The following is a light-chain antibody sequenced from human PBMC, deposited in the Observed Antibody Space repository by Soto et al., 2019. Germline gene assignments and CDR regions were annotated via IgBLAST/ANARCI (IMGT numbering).Light chain of an antibody. J-gene: IGLJ1*01. V-gene: IGLV2-14*01. CDR1: SSDVGGYNY. CDR3: SSYTSSSTLP. Sequence: QSVLTQPASVSGSPGQSITISCTGTSSDVGGYNYVPWYQQHPGKATKLMIYDVSNRPSGVSNRFSGSKSGNTASLTFSGLQAEDEADYYCSSYTSSSTLPFGTGTKVTVL. CDR2: DVS.